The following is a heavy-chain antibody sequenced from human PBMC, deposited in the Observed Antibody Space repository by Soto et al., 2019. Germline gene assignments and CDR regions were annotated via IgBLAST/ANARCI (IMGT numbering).Heavy chain of an antibody. Sequence: SQTLSLTCAVYGGSFSGYYWSWIRQPPGKGLEWIGEINHSGSTNYNPSLKSRVTISVDTSKNQFSLKLSSVTAADTAVYYCARGRPRDPLAYGSGSYGTVYYMDVWGKGTTVTVSS. V-gene: IGHV4-34*01. CDR3: ARGRPRDPLAYGSGSYGTVYYMDV. D-gene: IGHD3-10*01. CDR2: INHSGST. CDR1: GGSFSGYY. J-gene: IGHJ6*03.